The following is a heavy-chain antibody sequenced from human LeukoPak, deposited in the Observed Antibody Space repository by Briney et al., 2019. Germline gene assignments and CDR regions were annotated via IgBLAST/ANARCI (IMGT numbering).Heavy chain of an antibody. Sequence: PGGSLGLSCAASGFTFSSYGMHWVRQAPGKGLEWVAIIWYDGNNKHYADSVKGRFTISRDNSKSTLHLEMNSLRAEDTAVYYCARDGAYCDGGSCYSGYCDYWGQGTLVTVSS. D-gene: IGHD2-15*01. CDR3: ARDGAYCDGGSCYSGYCDY. J-gene: IGHJ4*02. CDR1: GFTFSSYG. V-gene: IGHV3-33*01. CDR2: IWYDGNNK.